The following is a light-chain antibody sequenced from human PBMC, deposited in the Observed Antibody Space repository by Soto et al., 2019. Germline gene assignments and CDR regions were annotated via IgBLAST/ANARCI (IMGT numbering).Light chain of an antibody. CDR1: RSNIGSNL. J-gene: IGLJ3*02. CDR2: SND. Sequence: QSVVTQPPSVSGTPGQRVTIFCSGSRSNIGSNLVYWYQQLPGTAPKLLMFSNDQRPSGVPDRFSGSRSGTSASLAISGLRSEDEGDYYCAAWDDSLSGVVFGGGTKLTVL. V-gene: IGLV1-47*02. CDR3: AAWDDSLSGVV.